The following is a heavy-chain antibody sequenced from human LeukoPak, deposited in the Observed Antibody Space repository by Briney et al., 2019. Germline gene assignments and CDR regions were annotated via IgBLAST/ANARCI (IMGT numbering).Heavy chain of an antibody. CDR1: GDSVSSNSVT. J-gene: IGHJ5*02. V-gene: IGHV6-1*01. D-gene: IGHD2-2*01. Sequence: SQTLSLTCAISGDSVSSNSVTWNWIRQSPSRGLEWLGRTYYRSTWYNDYAVSVRGRITVNPDTSKNQFSLHLNSVTPEDTAVYYCARRLTQYDCFDPWGQGILVTVSS. CDR3: ARRLTQYDCFDP. CDR2: TYYRSTWYN.